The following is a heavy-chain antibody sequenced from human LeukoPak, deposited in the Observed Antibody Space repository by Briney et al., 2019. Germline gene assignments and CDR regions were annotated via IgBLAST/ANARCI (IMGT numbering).Heavy chain of an antibody. V-gene: IGHV1-69*13. CDR2: TIPIFGTA. CDR3: ARLGMYSSSWSDPDY. D-gene: IGHD6-13*01. CDR1: GGTFSSYA. Sequence: SVKVSCKASGGTFSSYAISWVRQAPGQGLEWMGGTIPIFGTANYAQKFQGRVTITADESTSTAYMELSSLRSEDTAVYYCARLGMYSSSWSDPDYWGQGTLVTVSS. J-gene: IGHJ4*02.